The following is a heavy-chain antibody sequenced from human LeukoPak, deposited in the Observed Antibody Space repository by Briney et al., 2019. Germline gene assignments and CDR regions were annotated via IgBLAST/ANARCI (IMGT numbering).Heavy chain of an antibody. Sequence: SETLSLTCTVSGGSISNYYWSWIRQPPGKGLEWIGYIYTSGSTNYNPSLKSRVTISVDTSKNQFSLKLSSVTAADTAVYYCARQGAAAVFDPWGQGTLVTVSS. CDR3: ARQGAAAVFDP. CDR1: GGSISNYY. V-gene: IGHV4-4*09. J-gene: IGHJ5*02. D-gene: IGHD6-13*01. CDR2: IYTSGST.